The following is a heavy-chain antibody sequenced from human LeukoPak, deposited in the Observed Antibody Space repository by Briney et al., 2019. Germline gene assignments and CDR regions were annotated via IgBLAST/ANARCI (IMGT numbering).Heavy chain of an antibody. CDR3: ARDLYDSDGYPSFQH. Sequence: GRSLRLSCAASGFTFSSYGMHWVRQAPGKGLEWVAVIWYDGSNKYYADSVKGRFTISRDNSKNTLYLQMNSLRAGDTAIYYCARDLYDSDGYPSFQHWGQGTLVTVSS. D-gene: IGHD3-22*01. CDR2: IWYDGSNK. V-gene: IGHV3-33*01. CDR1: GFTFSSYG. J-gene: IGHJ1*01.